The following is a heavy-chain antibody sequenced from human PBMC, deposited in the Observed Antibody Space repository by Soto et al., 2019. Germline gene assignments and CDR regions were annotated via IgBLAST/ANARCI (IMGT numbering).Heavy chain of an antibody. J-gene: IGHJ6*03. V-gene: IGHV4-59*01. CDR2: IISSGST. D-gene: IGHD6-19*01. CDR3: ARVAGISYYNHMDV. Sequence: QVQLQESGPGLVRPSETLSLTCTVYGGSLRGYYWSWIRQPPGGGLEWIGYIISSGSTNYNPSLRGRVTISVDTSNNQFSLKLSSVTAADTAVYYCARVAGISYYNHMDVWGKGTAVAVSS. CDR1: GGSLRGYY.